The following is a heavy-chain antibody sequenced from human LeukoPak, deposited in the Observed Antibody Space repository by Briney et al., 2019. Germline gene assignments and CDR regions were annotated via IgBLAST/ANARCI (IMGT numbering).Heavy chain of an antibody. CDR3: AKAGVYSSSMASYAFDI. CDR2: ISWNSGSI. CDR1: GFTFDDYA. J-gene: IGHJ3*02. V-gene: IGHV3-9*01. Sequence: GRSLRLSCAASGFTFDDYAMHWVRQAPGKGLEWASGISWNSGSIGYADSVKGRFTISRDNAKNSQYLQMNSLRAEDTALYYCAKAGVYSSSMASYAFDIWAQGTMVTVSS. D-gene: IGHD6-6*01.